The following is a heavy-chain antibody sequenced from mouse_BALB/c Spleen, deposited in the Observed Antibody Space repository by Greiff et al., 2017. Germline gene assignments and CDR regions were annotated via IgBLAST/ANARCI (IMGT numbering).Heavy chain of an antibody. J-gene: IGHJ4*01. Sequence: QLQESGPELVKPGASVKVSCKASGYAFTSYNMYWVKQSHGKSLEWIGYIDPYNGGTSYNQKFKGKATLTVDKSSSTAYMHLNSLTSEDSAVYYCARSGTTVVAYYAMDYWGQGTSVTVSS. CDR2: IDPYNGGT. CDR1: GYAFTSYN. CDR3: ARSGTTVVAYYAMDY. V-gene: IGHV1S135*01. D-gene: IGHD1-1*01.